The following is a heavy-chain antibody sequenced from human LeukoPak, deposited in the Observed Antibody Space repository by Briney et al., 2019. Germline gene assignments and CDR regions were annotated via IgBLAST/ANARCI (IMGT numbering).Heavy chain of an antibody. CDR2: INIGVGTT. CDR3: ARATMVRGVISLFDY. V-gene: IGHV3-23*01. D-gene: IGHD3-10*01. Sequence: PGGSLRLSCAASGFIFGSYSMTWVRQAPGKGLEWVSTINIGVGTTYYTDSVKGRFTISRDNPKNTLYLQMNSPRAEDTAVYYCARATMVRGVISLFDYWGQGTLVTVSS. CDR1: GFIFGSYS. J-gene: IGHJ4*02.